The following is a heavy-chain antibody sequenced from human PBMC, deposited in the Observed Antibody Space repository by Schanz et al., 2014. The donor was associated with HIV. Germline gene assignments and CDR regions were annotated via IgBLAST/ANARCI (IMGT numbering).Heavy chain of an antibody. V-gene: IGHV1-2*02. D-gene: IGHD3-9*01. CDR2: INPNSGGT. CDR1: GHPFTGYY. J-gene: IGHJ6*02. Sequence: QVQLVQSGDEVKKPGASVKVSCKAPGHPFTGYYIHWVRQAPGQGLEWMGWINPNSGGTNYAPKFQGRVTMTRDTSVSTAYMELSRLTSDDTAMYFCARSNYDILRERAYYYYYGLDVWGQGTTVTVSS. CDR3: ARSNYDILRERAYYYYYGLDV.